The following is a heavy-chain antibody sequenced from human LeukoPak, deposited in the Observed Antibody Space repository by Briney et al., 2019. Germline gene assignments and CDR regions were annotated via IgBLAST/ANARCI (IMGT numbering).Heavy chain of an antibody. CDR1: GFTFSSYA. CDR2: ISGSGGST. CDR3: AKDRQYYYGSGSYFDY. D-gene: IGHD3-10*01. J-gene: IGHJ4*02. Sequence: PGGSLRLSCAASGFTFSSYAMSWVRQAPGKGLEWVSAISGSGGSTYYADSVKGRFTISRDNSKNTLYLRMNSLRAEDTAVYYCAKDRQYYYGSGSYFDYWGQGTLVTVSS. V-gene: IGHV3-23*01.